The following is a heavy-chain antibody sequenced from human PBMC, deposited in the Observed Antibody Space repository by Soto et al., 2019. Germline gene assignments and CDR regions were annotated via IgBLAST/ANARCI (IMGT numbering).Heavy chain of an antibody. CDR1: GFTVSRNY. CDR3: ARGAHYSNLDY. V-gene: IGHV3-53*01. D-gene: IGHD4-4*01. CDR2: TYSGGST. J-gene: IGHJ4*02. Sequence: GGSLRLSCAASGFTVSRNYMSWVRQAPGRGLEWVSVTYSGGSTYYADSVKGRFTISRDNSKNTLYLQMNSLRAEDTAVYYCARGAHYSNLDYWGQGNRVTVSS.